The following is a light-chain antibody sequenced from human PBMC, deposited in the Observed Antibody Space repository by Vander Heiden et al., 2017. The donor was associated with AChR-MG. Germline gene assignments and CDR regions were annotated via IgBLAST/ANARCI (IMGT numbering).Light chain of an antibody. J-gene: IGLJ2*01. CDR1: SNHVGGYNY. CDR3: CSYAGSYTFVV. CDR2: DVT. Sequence: QSALTQPRSVSGSPGQSVTISCTGTSNHVGGYNYVSWYQQYPGKAPKLMIYDVTERPSGVPDRFSGSKSGNTASLTISGLQAEDEADYNCCSYAGSYTFVVFGGGTKLTVL. V-gene: IGLV2-11*01.